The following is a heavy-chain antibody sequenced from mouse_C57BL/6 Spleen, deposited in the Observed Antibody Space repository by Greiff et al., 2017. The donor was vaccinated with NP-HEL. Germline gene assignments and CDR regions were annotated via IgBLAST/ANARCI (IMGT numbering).Heavy chain of an antibody. CDR2: IYPGDGDT. CDR1: GYAFSSSW. CDR3: AREVYDYDGPWFAY. Sequence: VQLQQSGPELVKPGASVKISCKASGYAFSSSWMNWVKQRPGKGLEWIGRIYPGDGDTNYNGKFKGKATLTADKSSSTAYMQLSSLTSEDSAVYFCAREVYDYDGPWFAYWGQVTLVTVSA. D-gene: IGHD2-4*01. V-gene: IGHV1-82*01. J-gene: IGHJ3*01.